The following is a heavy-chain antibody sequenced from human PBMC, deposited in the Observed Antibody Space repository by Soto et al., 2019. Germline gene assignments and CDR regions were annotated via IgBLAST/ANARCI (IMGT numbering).Heavy chain of an antibody. CDR2: INAGNGNT. CDR1: GYTFTSYA. V-gene: IGHV1-3*01. CDR3: ARELAVAGTGDY. Sequence: ASVKVSCKASGYTFTSYAMHWVRQAPGQRLEWMGWINAGNGNTKYSQKFQGRVTITRDTSASTAYMELSSLRSEDTAVYYCARELAVAGTGDYWGQGTLVTVSS. D-gene: IGHD6-19*01. J-gene: IGHJ4*02.